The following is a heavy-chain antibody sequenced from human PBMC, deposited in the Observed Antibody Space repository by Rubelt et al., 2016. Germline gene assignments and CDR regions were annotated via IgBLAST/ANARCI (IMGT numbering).Heavy chain of an antibody. D-gene: IGHD4-11*01. Sequence: GSLRLSCAASGFSFGIYSMIWIRQAPGKGLEWVSSIGNSGGRVFYADSVKGRFTNYRDNARNSLYLQMNSLRAEDTAVYYCARIRRTTVTTEYGMDVWGQGTTVTVSS. CDR3: ARIRRTTVTTEYGMDV. J-gene: IGHJ6*02. V-gene: IGHV3-21*06. CDR1: GFSFGIYS. CDR2: IGNSGGRV.